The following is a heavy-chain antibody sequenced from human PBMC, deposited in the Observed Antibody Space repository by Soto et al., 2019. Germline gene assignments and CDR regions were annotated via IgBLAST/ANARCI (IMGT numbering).Heavy chain of an antibody. J-gene: IGHJ3*01. CDR2: ISLYSDGT. CDR3: ARVKVPAAILGAFDL. CDR1: GYTFSNYV. D-gene: IGHD2-2*02. Sequence: ASVKVSCKTSGYTFSNYVITWVRQAPGQPLEWLGWISLYSDGTNYAQKFQGRVSMTTDTSTTTAYMELRSLRSDDTAVYYCARVKVPAAILGAFDLWGQGTVVNVSS. V-gene: IGHV1-18*01.